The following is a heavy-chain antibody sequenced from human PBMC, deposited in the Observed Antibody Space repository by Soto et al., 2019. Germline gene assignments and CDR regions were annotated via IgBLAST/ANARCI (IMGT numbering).Heavy chain of an antibody. D-gene: IGHD3-16*01. CDR1: GGSFSGYY. CDR3: ARGVRYDYIWGSYHTYYFDY. J-gene: IGHJ4*02. V-gene: IGHV4-34*01. CDR2: INHSGST. Sequence: SETLSLTCAVYGGSFSGYYWSWIRQPPGKGLEWIGEINHSGSTNYNPSLKSRVTISVDTSKNQFSLKLSSVTAADTVVYYCARGVRYDYIWGSYHTYYFDYWGQGTLVTVSS.